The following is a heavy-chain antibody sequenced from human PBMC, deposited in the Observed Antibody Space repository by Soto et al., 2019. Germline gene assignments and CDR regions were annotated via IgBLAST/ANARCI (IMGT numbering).Heavy chain of an antibody. CDR2: ISGSGGST. D-gene: IGHD2-15*01. J-gene: IGHJ5*02. CDR3: ATSKGEAWIVGTS. V-gene: IGHV3-23*01. Sequence: EVQLLESGGGLVQPGGSLRLSCAASGFTFSSYAMSWVRQAPGKGLEWVSAISGSGGSTYYADSVKGRFTISRDNSKNTLYLQMNSLRAEDTAVYYCATSKGEAWIVGTSWGQGTLVTVSS. CDR1: GFTFSSYA.